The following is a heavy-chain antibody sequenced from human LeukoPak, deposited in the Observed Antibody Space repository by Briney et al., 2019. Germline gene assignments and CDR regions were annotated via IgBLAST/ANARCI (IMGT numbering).Heavy chain of an antibody. V-gene: IGHV3-21*01. CDR3: ARDYCSGGSCYSGEYFQH. CDR1: GFTFSSYS. Sequence: GGSLRLSCAASGFTFSSYSMNWVRQAPGKGLECVSSISSSSSYIYYADSVKGRFTISRDNAKNSLYLQMNSLRAEDTAVYYCARDYCSGGSCYSGEYFQHWGQGTLVTVSS. D-gene: IGHD2-15*01. CDR2: ISSSSSYI. J-gene: IGHJ1*01.